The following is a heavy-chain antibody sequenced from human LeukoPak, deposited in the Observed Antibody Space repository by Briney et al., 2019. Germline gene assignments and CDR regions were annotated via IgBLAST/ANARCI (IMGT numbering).Heavy chain of an antibody. CDR2: IKQDGSEK. D-gene: IGHD4-17*01. Sequence: GGSLRLSCAASRFTFSSYVMSWVRQAPGKGLEWVANIKQDGSEKYYVDSVKGRFTISRDNAKNSLYLQMNSLRAEDTAVYYCARDPGDYFDYWGQGTLVTVSS. V-gene: IGHV3-7*01. J-gene: IGHJ4*02. CDR3: ARDPGDYFDY. CDR1: RFTFSSYV.